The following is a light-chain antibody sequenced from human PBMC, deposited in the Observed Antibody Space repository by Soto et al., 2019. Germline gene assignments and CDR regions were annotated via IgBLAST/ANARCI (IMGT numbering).Light chain of an antibody. V-gene: IGKV1-33*01. Sequence: DIQMTQSPSSLSASVGDRVTITCQASQDISNYLNWYQQKPGKAPKLLIYDASNLETGVPSRFSGSGAGTDFAFTISSLQPEDSATYDVLRYDNLLLTVGGGTKVEIK. CDR1: QDISNY. CDR2: DAS. CDR3: LRYDNLLLT. J-gene: IGKJ4*01.